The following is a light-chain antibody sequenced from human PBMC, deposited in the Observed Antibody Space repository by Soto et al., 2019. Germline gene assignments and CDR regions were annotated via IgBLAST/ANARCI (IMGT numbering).Light chain of an antibody. Sequence: EIVLTQSPATLSLSPGERATLSCGASRSVSRNYVAWYQQKRGLAPSLVMYAVSTRATGIPDRFSGSGSGTDFTLTISRLEPEDFAVYYCQQYDRSPFTFGPGTKVDI. CDR1: RSVSRNY. V-gene: IGKV3D-20*01. CDR3: QQYDRSPFT. J-gene: IGKJ3*01. CDR2: AVS.